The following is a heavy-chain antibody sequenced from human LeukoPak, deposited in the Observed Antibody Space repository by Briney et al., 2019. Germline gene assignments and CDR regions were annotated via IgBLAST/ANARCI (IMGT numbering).Heavy chain of an antibody. CDR1: GFTFSDYY. D-gene: IGHD1-26*01. Sequence: GVSLRLSCAASGFTFSDYYMSWIRQAPGKGLEWVSYISRSGSTIYYADSVRGRFTISRDNAKNSLFLQMNSLRAEDTAVYYCARCLTALGGFDYWGQGTLVTVSS. CDR3: ARCLTALGGFDY. CDR2: ISRSGSTI. V-gene: IGHV3-11*01. J-gene: IGHJ4*02.